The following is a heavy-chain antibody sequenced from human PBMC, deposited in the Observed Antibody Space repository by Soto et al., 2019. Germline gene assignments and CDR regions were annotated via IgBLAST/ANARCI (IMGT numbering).Heavy chain of an antibody. CDR3: ARDGASYDSSGSPDY. J-gene: IGHJ4*02. CDR2: IWYDGSNK. Sequence: VAVIWYDGSNKYYADSVKGRFTISRDNSKNTLYLQMNSLRAEDTAVYYCARDGASYDSSGSPDYWGQGTLVTVSS. D-gene: IGHD3-22*01. V-gene: IGHV3-33*01.